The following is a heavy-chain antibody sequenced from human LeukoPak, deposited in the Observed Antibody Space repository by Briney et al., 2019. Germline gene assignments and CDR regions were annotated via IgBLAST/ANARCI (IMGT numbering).Heavy chain of an antibody. V-gene: IGHV3-21*01. CDR1: GFTFSSYS. J-gene: IGHJ4*02. CDR2: ISSSSSYI. Sequence: AGGSLRPSCAASGFTFSSYSMNWVRQAPGKGLEWVSSISSSSSYIYYADSVKGRFTISRDNAKNSLYLQMNSLRAEDTAVYYCAAQWELLDYWGQGTLVTVSS. D-gene: IGHD1-26*01. CDR3: AAQWELLDY.